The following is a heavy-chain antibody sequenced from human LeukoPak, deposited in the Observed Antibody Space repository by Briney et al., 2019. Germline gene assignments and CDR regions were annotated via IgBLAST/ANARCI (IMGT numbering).Heavy chain of an antibody. CDR1: GLTFSSYG. CDR2: ISYDGSNK. J-gene: IGHJ4*02. CDR3: AKSDNYYDSSGLDY. V-gene: IGHV3-30*18. Sequence: PGRSLRLSCAASGLTFSSYGMHWVRQAPGKGLEWVAVISYDGSNKYYADSVKGRFTISRDNSKNTLYLQMNSLRAEDTAVYYCAKSDNYYDSSGLDYWGQGTLVTVSS. D-gene: IGHD3-22*01.